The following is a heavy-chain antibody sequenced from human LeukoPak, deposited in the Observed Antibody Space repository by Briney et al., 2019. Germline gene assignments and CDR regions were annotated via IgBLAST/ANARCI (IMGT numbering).Heavy chain of an antibody. CDR2: IHHSGRS. Sequence: SQTLSLTCTVSADSLSSGGHYWAWIRQFPGEGLESIGFIHHSGRSRHNPSLKDRVAISVDTSRKQFALKLSSVTAADTAMYYCARGGNRFGGFYFDYWGQGIQVIVSS. CDR3: ARGGNRFGGFYFDY. CDR1: ADSLSSGGHY. J-gene: IGHJ4*02. D-gene: IGHD3-10*01. V-gene: IGHV4-31*03.